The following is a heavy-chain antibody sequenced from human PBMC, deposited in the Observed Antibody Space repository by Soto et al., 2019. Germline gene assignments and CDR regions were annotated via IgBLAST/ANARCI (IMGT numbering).Heavy chain of an antibody. Sequence: GVSLRLSFSASGFPFSSYAMSWVRPAPGKGLEWVSAISGSGGSTYYADSVKGRFTISRDNSKNTLYLQMNSLRAEDTAVYYCAKKTRWLQLSQFDYWGQGTLVTVS. D-gene: IGHD5-12*01. CDR3: AKKTRWLQLSQFDY. V-gene: IGHV3-23*01. CDR2: ISGSGGST. J-gene: IGHJ4*02. CDR1: GFPFSSYA.